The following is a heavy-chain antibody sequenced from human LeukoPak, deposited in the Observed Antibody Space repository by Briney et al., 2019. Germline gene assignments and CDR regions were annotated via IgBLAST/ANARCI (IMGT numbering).Heavy chain of an antibody. CDR2: ISYDGSNK. Sequence: PGGSLRLSCAASGFTFSSYGMHWVRQAPGKGLEWVAVISYDGSNKYYADSVKGRFTISRGNSKNTLYLQMNSLRAEDTAVYYCAKGSISDYWGQGTLVTVSS. V-gene: IGHV3-30*18. J-gene: IGHJ4*02. CDR3: AKGSISDY. D-gene: IGHD5-24*01. CDR1: GFTFSSYG.